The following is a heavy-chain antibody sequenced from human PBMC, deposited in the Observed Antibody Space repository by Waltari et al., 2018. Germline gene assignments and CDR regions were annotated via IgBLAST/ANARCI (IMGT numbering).Heavy chain of an antibody. CDR3: ARDLYSGSSRAGWFDP. J-gene: IGHJ5*02. CDR2: IWYDGSNK. CDR1: GVTYHTYG. V-gene: IGHV3-33*01. D-gene: IGHD6-6*01. Sequence: LQLVEYGEGVGQTGRSRRISSAASGVTYHTYGRAWVRSAPGKGLEWVAVIWYDGSNKYYAESVRGRFNISRDDSENTLYLQMNSLRAEDTAVYYCARDLYSGSSRAGWFDPWGQGTLVTVSS.